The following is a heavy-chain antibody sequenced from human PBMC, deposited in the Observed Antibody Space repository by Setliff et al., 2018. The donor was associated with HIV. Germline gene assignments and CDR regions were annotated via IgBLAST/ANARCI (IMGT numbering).Heavy chain of an antibody. CDR2: INTSGGSA. CDR1: GYTFTSYP. J-gene: IGHJ4*01. Sequence: SVKVSCKASGYTFTSYPMHWVRRAPGQGLEWMGVINTSGGSAGYAEKFRGRVTMTRDTSTSTVYMDLRNLRSEDTAVYYCARNQGDSSGCYAGDYWGHGTLVTVSS. V-gene: IGHV1-46*01. D-gene: IGHD6-19*01. CDR3: ARNQGDSSGCYAGDY.